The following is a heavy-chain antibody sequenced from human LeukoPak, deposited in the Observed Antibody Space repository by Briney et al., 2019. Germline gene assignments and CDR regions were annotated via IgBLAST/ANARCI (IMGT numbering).Heavy chain of an antibody. CDR1: GFNFNNYH. CDR2: ITFSGDTT. CDR3: AKKSQSHGRGAFDI. V-gene: IGHV3-23*01. D-gene: IGHD3-10*02. J-gene: IGHJ3*02. Sequence: GGSLRLFCAASGFNFNNYHMTWVRQAPGEGLEWVSIITFSGDTTYYAVSVKGRFTISRDNSKNTLYLQMNSLRAEDTAVYYCAKKSQSHGRGAFDIWGQGTMVTVSS.